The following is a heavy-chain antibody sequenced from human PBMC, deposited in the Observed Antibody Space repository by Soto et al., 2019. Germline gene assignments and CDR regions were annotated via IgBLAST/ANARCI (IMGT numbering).Heavy chain of an antibody. Sequence: EVQLAESGGGLIQPGGSLRLYCVVSGFTVSSANYMSWVRQAPGKGLEWVSVIYSAGTTYYADSVKGRFTIPRDNSKNTLYLQMNSLRAEDTAVYYCHGYGYWGQGTLVTVSS. D-gene: IGHD5-12*01. V-gene: IGHV3-53*01. CDR3: HGYGY. J-gene: IGHJ4*02. CDR2: IYSAGTT. CDR1: GFTVSSANY.